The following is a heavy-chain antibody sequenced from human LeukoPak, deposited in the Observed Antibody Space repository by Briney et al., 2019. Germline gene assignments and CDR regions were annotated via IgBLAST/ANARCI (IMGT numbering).Heavy chain of an antibody. CDR2: IYPGDSDT. Sequence: GDSLKISCQGSGYSFTSSWLGWVRQMPGKGLEWMGIIYPGDSDTRYSPSFQGQVTISADKSISTAYLQGSSLKASDTAMYYCARRIGIDAFDIWGQGTMVTVSS. V-gene: IGHV5-51*01. CDR1: GYSFTSSW. D-gene: IGHD1-20*01. J-gene: IGHJ3*02. CDR3: ARRIGIDAFDI.